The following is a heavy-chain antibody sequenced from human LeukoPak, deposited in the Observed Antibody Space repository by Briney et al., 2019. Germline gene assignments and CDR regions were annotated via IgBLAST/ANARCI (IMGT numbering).Heavy chain of an antibody. CDR2: FDPEDGET. D-gene: IGHD3-22*01. J-gene: IGHJ4*02. CDR3: ATLATHGISYYYDSSGYN. CDR1: GYTLTELS. Sequence: ASVKVSRKVSGYTLTELSMHWVRQAPGKGLEWMGGFDPEDGETIYAQKFQGRVAMTEDTSTDTAYMELSSLRSEDTAVYYCATLATHGISYYYDSSGYNWGQGTLVTVSS. V-gene: IGHV1-24*01.